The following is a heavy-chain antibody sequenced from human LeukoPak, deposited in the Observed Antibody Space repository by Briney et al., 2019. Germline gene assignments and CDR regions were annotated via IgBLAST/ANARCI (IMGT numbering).Heavy chain of an antibody. CDR3: ARASSVRWFDR. CDR2: IYYTVNA. Sequence: SETLSLTCSVSGDSIVGYDWGGIRKPHGKGRNGIGNIYYTVNAYNNSSLKSRVTISLDTSKNQFCLKLSSVTGADTAVYYCARASSVRWFDRWGQGSLVTV. CDR1: GDSIVGYD. V-gene: IGHV4-39*07. D-gene: IGHD3-10*01. J-gene: IGHJ5*02.